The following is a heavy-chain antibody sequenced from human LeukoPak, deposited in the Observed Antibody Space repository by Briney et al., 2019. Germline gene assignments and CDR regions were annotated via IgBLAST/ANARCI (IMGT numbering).Heavy chain of an antibody. J-gene: IGHJ6*03. CDR3: ARAMTTVTLYYYYYMDV. Sequence: GGSLRLPCAASGFTFSGYWMTWVRQAPGKGLEWVSVIYSGGSTYYADSVKGRFTISRDNSKNTLYLQMNSLRAEDTAVYYCARAMTTVTLYYYYYMDVWGKGTTVTVS. CDR2: IYSGGST. V-gene: IGHV3-53*01. CDR1: GFTFSGYW. D-gene: IGHD4-17*01.